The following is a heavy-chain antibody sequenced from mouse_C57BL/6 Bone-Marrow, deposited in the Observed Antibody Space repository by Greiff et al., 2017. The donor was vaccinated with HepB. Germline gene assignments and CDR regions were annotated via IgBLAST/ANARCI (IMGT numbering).Heavy chain of an antibody. V-gene: IGHV6-3*01. Sequence: EVHLVESGGGLVQPGGSMKLSCVASGFTFSNYWMNWVRQSPEKGLEWVAQIRLKSDNYATHYAESVKGRFTISRDDSKSSVYLQMNNLRAEDTGIYYCTGQAYYSNYPFAYWGQGTLVTVSA. D-gene: IGHD2-5*01. CDR2: IRLKSDNYAT. CDR1: GFTFSNYW. CDR3: TGQAYYSNYPFAY. J-gene: IGHJ3*01.